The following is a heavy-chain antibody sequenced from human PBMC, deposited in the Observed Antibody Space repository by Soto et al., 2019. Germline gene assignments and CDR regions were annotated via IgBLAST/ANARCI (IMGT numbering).Heavy chain of an antibody. CDR2: VNPSGGHT. CDR1: GDTFTDYY. Sequence: QVQLMQSGAEVKKPGASVKVSCKASGDTFTDYYIHWVRQAPGQGLEWMGTVNPSGGHTTYAQHFLGRVTXTXAXPTXTLYMELTSLTSDDTAIYYCARGGHVVVVTAALDYWGQGTLVTVSS. D-gene: IGHD2-21*02. V-gene: IGHV1-46*01. CDR3: ARGGHVVVVTAALDY. J-gene: IGHJ4*02.